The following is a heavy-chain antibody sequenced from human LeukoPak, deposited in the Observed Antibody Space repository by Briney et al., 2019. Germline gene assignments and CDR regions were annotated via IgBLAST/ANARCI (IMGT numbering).Heavy chain of an antibody. D-gene: IGHD3-22*01. J-gene: IGHJ3*02. CDR1: GGSISSYY. CDR2: IYYSGST. V-gene: IGHV4-59*08. CDR3: ARQASYDSSGYYSLYDALDI. Sequence: SETLSLTCTVSGGSISSYYWSWIRQPPGKGLEWIGYIYYSGSTNYNPSLKSRVTISVGTSKNQFSLKLSSVTAADTAVYYCARQASYDSSGYYSLYDALDIWGQGTMVTVSS.